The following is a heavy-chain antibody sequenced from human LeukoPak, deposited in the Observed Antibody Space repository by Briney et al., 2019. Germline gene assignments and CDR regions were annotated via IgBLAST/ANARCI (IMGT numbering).Heavy chain of an antibody. J-gene: IGHJ6*03. Sequence: ASETLSLTCTVSGGSISSGSYYWSWIRQPAGKGLEWIGRIYTSGSTNYNPSLKSRVTISVDTSKNQFSLKLSSVTAADTAVYYCARDRGGSLWFGEDAGYMDVWGKGTTVTISS. D-gene: IGHD3-10*01. V-gene: IGHV4-61*02. CDR2: IYTSGST. CDR3: ARDRGGSLWFGEDAGYMDV. CDR1: GGSISSGSYY.